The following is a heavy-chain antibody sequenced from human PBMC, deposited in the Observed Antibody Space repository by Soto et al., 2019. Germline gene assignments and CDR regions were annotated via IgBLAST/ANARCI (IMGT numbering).Heavy chain of an antibody. Sequence: GGSLRLSCAASGFTFSSYGMHWVRQAPGKGLEWVAVISYDGSNKYYADSVKGRFTISRDNSKNTLYLQMNSLRAEDTAVNYCAKKAAPGSSGWYPLYYYYYGMDFWGQGTTVTISS. J-gene: IGHJ6*02. CDR2: ISYDGSNK. CDR1: GFTFSSYG. D-gene: IGHD6-19*01. V-gene: IGHV3-30*18. CDR3: AKKAAPGSSGWYPLYYYYYGMDF.